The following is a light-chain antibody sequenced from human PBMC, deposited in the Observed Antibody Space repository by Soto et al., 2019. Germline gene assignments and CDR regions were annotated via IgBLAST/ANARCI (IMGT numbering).Light chain of an antibody. V-gene: IGKV3-20*01. CDR2: GAF. CDR3: QQYGDSPAT. Sequence: ESVFTQAPATLSLSPGESATLSCMAIRSVSSYLAWYQQKPGQAPRLLIYGAFNRATGIPDRFSGSGSGTDFTLTFSRLEPEDFAVYYCQQYGDSPATFGPGTKVDIK. J-gene: IGKJ3*01. CDR1: RSVSSY.